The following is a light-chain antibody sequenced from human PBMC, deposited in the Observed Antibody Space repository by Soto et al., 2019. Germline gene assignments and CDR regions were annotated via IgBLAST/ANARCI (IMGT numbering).Light chain of an antibody. CDR3: QHYNSYSEA. CDR1: HNIERW. V-gene: IGKV1-5*01. Sequence: IQMTQSPSTLSASVGDRVTITCRASHNIERWMAWYQQKPGKAPSLLIFDASTLHSGVPSRFSGSGSGTDFTLIISSLQPDDFATYYSQHYNSYSEAFGQGTKV. CDR2: DAS. J-gene: IGKJ1*01.